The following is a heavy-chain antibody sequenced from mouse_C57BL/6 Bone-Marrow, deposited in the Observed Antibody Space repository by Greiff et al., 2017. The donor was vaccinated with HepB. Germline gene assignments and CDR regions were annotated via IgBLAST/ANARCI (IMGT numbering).Heavy chain of an antibody. CDR2: IYPGNSDT. J-gene: IGHJ1*03. Sequence: VHVKQSGTVLARPGASVKMSCKTSGYTFTSYWMHWVNQRPGQGLEWIGAIYPGNSDTSYNQKFKGKAKLTVVTSASTAYMELSSLTTEDSAVYYGTTIYYYGRGYWYFDVWGTGTTVTVSS. CDR3: TTIYYYGRGYWYFDV. V-gene: IGHV1-5*01. CDR1: GYTFTSYW. D-gene: IGHD1-1*01.